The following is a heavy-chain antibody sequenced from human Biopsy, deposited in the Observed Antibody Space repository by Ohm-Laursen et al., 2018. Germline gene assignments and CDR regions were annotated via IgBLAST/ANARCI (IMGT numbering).Heavy chain of an antibody. CDR2: IYNSETT. CDR1: GDSISTSTTYY. J-gene: IGHJ5*02. V-gene: IGHV4-39*01. CDR3: ARHPTGFWFDP. Sequence: SETLSLTCPVSGDSISTSTTYYWAWLCQPPGKGLEWIGSIYNSETTFYNPSLKSRVAISVDTSTNQFSLKVSSVTAADTALYYCARHPTGFWFDPWGHGTLVTVSS.